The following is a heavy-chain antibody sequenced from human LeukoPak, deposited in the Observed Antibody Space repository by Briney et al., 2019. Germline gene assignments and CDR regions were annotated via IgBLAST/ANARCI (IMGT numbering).Heavy chain of an antibody. CDR1: GFTVSSNY. CDR2: IYSGGST. V-gene: IGHV3-53*01. CDR3: ARGIAAAGTEPTYYYYYGMDV. D-gene: IGHD6-13*01. Sequence: PGGSLRLSCAASGFTVSSNYMSWVRQAPGKGLEWVSVIYSGGSTYYADSVKGRFTISRDNPKNTLYLQMNSLRAGDTAVYYCARGIAAAGTEPTYYYYYGMDVWGQGTTVTVSS. J-gene: IGHJ6*02.